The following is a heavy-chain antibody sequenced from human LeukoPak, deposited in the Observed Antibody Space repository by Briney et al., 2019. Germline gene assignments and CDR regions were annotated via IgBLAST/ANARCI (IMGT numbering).Heavy chain of an antibody. CDR3: ARDRGWYYDNSWFDP. J-gene: IGHJ5*02. CDR1: GFTFSSYW. D-gene: IGHD3-22*01. CDR2: INSDGSST. V-gene: IGHV3-74*01. Sequence: GGSLRPSCAASGFTFSSYWMYWIRQAPGKGLVWVSRINSDGSSTSYADSVKGRFTISRDNAKNTLYLQMNSLRAEDTAVYYCARDRGWYYDNSWFDPWGQGTLVTVSS.